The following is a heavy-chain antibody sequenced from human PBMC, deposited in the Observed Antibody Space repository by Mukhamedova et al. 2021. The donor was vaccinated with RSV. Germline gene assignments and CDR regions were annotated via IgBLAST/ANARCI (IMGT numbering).Heavy chain of an antibody. CDR3: AGGYSYGYVKYWYFDL. D-gene: IGHD5-18*01. CDR2: IKQDGSEK. Sequence: GLEWVANIKQDGSEKYYVDSVKGRFTISRDNAKNSLYLQMHSLRAEDTAVYYCAGGYSYGYVKYWYFDLWGRGTLVTVSS. V-gene: IGHV3-7*01. J-gene: IGHJ2*01.